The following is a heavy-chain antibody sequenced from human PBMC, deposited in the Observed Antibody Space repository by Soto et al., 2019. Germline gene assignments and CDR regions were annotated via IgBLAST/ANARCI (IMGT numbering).Heavy chain of an antibody. J-gene: IGHJ6*02. CDR3: AREGWDYYGSGSYYRSPPLKYYYGMDV. Sequence: SETLSLTCAVYGGSFSGYYWSWVRQPPGKGLEWIGEINHSGSTNYNPSLKSRVTISVDTSKNQLSLKLSSVTAADTAVYYCAREGWDYYGSGSYYRSPPLKYYYGMDVWGQGTTVTVSS. CDR2: INHSGST. D-gene: IGHD3-10*01. CDR1: GGSFSGYY. V-gene: IGHV4-34*01.